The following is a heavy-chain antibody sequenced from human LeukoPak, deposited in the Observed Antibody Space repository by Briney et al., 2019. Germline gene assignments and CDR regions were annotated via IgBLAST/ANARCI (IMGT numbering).Heavy chain of an antibody. Sequence: GGSLRLSCAASGFTFSSYAMSWVRQAPGKGLEWVSAISGSGTNTYYADSVKGRFTISRDNSKNTLYLQMNSLRAEDTAVYYCAKSGGADSKYLYYYYYMDVWGKGTTVTVSS. CDR3: AKSGGADSKYLYYYYYMDV. J-gene: IGHJ6*03. CDR1: GFTFSSYA. CDR2: ISGSGTNT. V-gene: IGHV3-23*01. D-gene: IGHD4-11*01.